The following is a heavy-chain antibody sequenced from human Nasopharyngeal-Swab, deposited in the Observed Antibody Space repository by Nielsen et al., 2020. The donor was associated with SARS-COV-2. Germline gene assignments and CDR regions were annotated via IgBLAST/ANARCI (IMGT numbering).Heavy chain of an antibody. J-gene: IGHJ4*02. D-gene: IGHD6-19*01. V-gene: IGHV1-46*01. Sequence: ASVKVSCKASGYTFTSYYMHWVRQAPGQGLEWMGIINPSGGSTIYAQKFQGRVTMTRDTSTSTVYMELSSLRSEDTAVYYCAREERDSSGWYETETSFDYWGQGTLVTVSS. CDR1: GYTFTSYY. CDR2: INPSGGST. CDR3: AREERDSSGWYETETSFDY.